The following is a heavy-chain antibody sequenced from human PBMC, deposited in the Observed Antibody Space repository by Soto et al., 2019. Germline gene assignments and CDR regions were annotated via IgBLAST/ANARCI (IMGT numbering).Heavy chain of an antibody. CDR1: GFTFSSYA. CDR2: ISSNGGST. Sequence: EVQLVESGGGLVQPGGSLRLSCAASGFTFSSYAMHWVRQAPGKGLEYVSAISSNGGSTYYANSVKGRFTISRDNSKNTLYLQMGSLRAEDMAVYYCARDRGYCSSTSCYSGGTFDYWGQGTLVTVSS. D-gene: IGHD2-2*02. V-gene: IGHV3-64*01. CDR3: ARDRGYCSSTSCYSGGTFDY. J-gene: IGHJ4*02.